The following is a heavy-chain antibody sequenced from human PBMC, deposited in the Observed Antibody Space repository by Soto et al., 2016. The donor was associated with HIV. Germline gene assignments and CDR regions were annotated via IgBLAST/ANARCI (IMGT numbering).Heavy chain of an antibody. CDR3: ARGCSSTSCRGWYFDL. V-gene: IGHV1-8*03. J-gene: IGHJ2*01. Sequence: QVQLVQSGAEVKKPGASVKVSCKASGYTFTSYDINWVRQATGQGLEWMGWMNPNSGNTGYAQKFQGRVTITRNTSISTAYMELSSLRSEDTAVYYCARGCSSTSCRGWYFDLWGRGTLVTVSS. CDR1: GYTFTSYD. CDR2: MNPNSGNT. D-gene: IGHD2-2*01.